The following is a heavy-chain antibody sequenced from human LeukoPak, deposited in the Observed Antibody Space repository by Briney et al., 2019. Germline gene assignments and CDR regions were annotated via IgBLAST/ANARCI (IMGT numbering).Heavy chain of an antibody. CDR1: GGSIIGHY. CDR2: IHYSGRP. V-gene: IGHV4-59*11. CDR3: ARFGVDYDMDV. J-gene: IGHJ6*02. D-gene: IGHD3-16*01. Sequence: PSETLSFTCTVSGGSIIGHYWTWILQPPGKGLEWIGQIHYSGRPDYNPSLKSRVTISVDTSKNQLSLKVTSVTGADTAVYYCARFGVDYDMDVWGQGTTVTVSS.